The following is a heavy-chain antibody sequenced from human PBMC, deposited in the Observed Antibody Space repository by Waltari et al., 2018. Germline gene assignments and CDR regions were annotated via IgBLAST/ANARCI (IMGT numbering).Heavy chain of an antibody. CDR3: ARDRATRTGYVDY. CDR2: VKDDGSDQ. CDR1: GFTVAVYW. V-gene: IGHV3-7*01. Sequence: EVQLVESGGGLVQPGGSLRLSRAASGFTVAVYWMSWVRQARGKGLEWVDNVKDDGSDQNYVDSVKGRFTITRDNTKTILYMEMNNLRVEDTAVYYCARDRATRTGYVDYWGQGALVTVSS. D-gene: IGHD2-2*01. J-gene: IGHJ4*02.